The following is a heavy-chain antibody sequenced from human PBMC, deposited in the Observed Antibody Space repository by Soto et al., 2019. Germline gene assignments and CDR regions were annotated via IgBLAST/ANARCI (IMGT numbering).Heavy chain of an antibody. J-gene: IGHJ4*02. CDR2: IKQDGSEK. V-gene: IGHV3-7*01. D-gene: IGHD6-13*01. CDR1: GFTFSSYW. Sequence: EVQLVESGGGLVQPGGSLRLSCAASGFTFSSYWMSWVRQAPGKGLEWVANIKQDGSEKYYVDSVKGRFTISRDNAKNALYLQMNILRAEDTAVYYCARDSQQLTTDYWGQGTLVTVSS. CDR3: ARDSQQLTTDY.